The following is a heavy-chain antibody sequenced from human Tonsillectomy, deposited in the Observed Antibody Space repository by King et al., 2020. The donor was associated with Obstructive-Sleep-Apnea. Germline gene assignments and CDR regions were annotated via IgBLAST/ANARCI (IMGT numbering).Heavy chain of an antibody. D-gene: IGHD4-23*01. V-gene: IGHV4-59*01. CDR1: GGSISSYS. CDR3: ARVWSTVVTNDAFDI. CDR2: IYNTGST. J-gene: IGHJ3*02. Sequence: QLQESGPGLVKPSETLSLTCTVSGGSISSYSWTWIRQPPGKGLEWIGYIYNTGSTNYNPSLKSRVTISMDTSKNQFSLKLSSVTAADTAVYYCARVWSTVVTNDAFDIWGQGTMVTVSS.